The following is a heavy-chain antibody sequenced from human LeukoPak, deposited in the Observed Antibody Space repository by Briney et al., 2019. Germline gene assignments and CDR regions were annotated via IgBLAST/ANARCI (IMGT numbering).Heavy chain of an antibody. CDR1: GFTFSSYS. Sequence: GGSLRLSCAASGFTFSSYSMNWVGQAPGKGVEGVSSISSSSSYIYYADSVKGRFTIPRHNAKNSLYLQMNSLRAEDTAVYYCARGMNSSFPNWGQGTLVTVSS. D-gene: IGHD6-6*01. J-gene: IGHJ1*01. CDR3: ARGMNSSFPN. V-gene: IGHV3-21*01. CDR2: ISSSSSYI.